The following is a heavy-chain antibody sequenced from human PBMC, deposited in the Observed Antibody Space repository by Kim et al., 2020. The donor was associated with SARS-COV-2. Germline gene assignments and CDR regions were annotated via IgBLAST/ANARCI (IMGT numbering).Heavy chain of an antibody. J-gene: IGHJ4*02. V-gene: IGHV3-49*03. CDR2: IRSKAYGGTT. CDR3: TRDTYCGGDCYSTEGFDY. Sequence: GGSLRLSCTASGFTFGDYAMSWFRQAPGKGLEWVGFIRSKAYGGTTEYAASVKGRFTISRDDSKSIAYLQMNSLKTEDTAVYYCTRDTYCGGDCYSTEGFDYWGQGTLVTVSS. CDR1: GFTFGDYA. D-gene: IGHD2-21*02.